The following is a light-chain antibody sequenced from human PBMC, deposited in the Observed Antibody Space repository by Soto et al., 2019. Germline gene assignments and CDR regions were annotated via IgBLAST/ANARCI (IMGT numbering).Light chain of an antibody. CDR2: DAS. Sequence: IVMTQSPATLSVSPGERATLSCRASQGIGSTLAWYQQKPGQTPKRLIYDASTRTTGVPARFSGGGSGTEFTLTINNLQSEFFAVYSCQRYNSCPLSCGGGTK. CDR1: QGIGST. V-gene: IGKV3-15*01. J-gene: IGKJ4*02. CDR3: QRYNSCPLS.